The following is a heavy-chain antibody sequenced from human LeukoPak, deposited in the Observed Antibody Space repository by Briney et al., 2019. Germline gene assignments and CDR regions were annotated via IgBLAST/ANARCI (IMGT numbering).Heavy chain of an antibody. CDR2: ISGGGTNT. Sequence: PGGSLRLSCAASAFTFRRYSMDWVRQAPGKGLQWVSSISGGGTNTYYAESVKGRFTISRDNAKNSLYLEMNSLRAEDTAVYYCARDRYSDSSDYDFYYYYGLDVWGQGTTVTVSS. J-gene: IGHJ6*02. CDR1: AFTFRRYS. D-gene: IGHD3-22*01. V-gene: IGHV3-21*01. CDR3: ARDRYSDSSDYDFYYYYGLDV.